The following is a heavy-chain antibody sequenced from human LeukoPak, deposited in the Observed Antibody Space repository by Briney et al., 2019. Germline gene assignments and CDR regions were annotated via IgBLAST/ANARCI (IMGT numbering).Heavy chain of an antibody. J-gene: IGHJ6*03. D-gene: IGHD2-15*01. V-gene: IGHV6-1*01. CDR3: ARSVVVYYYYMDV. Sequence: SQTLSLTCAISGDSVSSNSAAWNWIRQSPSRGLEWLGRTYYRSKWYNDYAVSVKSRITINPDTSKNQFSLKLSSVTAADTAVYYCARSVVVYYYYMDVWGKGTTVTVSS. CDR2: TYYRSKWYN. CDR1: GDSVSSNSAA.